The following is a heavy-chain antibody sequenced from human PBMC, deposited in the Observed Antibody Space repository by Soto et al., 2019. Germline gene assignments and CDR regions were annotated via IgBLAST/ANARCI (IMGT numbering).Heavy chain of an antibody. Sequence: QVQLVESGGGVGQPGRSLRLSCAASGFTFSSYGMHWVRQVPGKGLEWVAVIWYDGSYKYYADSVKGRFTISRDNSKNTLYLQMNSLRAEDTAVYHCARDVGSGSYGGGVYWGQGTLVTVSS. J-gene: IGHJ4*02. CDR2: IWYDGSYK. CDR3: ARDVGSGSYGGGVY. V-gene: IGHV3-33*01. CDR1: GFTFSSYG. D-gene: IGHD1-26*01.